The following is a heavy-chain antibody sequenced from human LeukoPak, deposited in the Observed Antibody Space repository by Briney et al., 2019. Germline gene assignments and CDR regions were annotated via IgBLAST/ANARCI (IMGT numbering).Heavy chain of an antibody. D-gene: IGHD6-19*01. CDR3: ARDNPGSGWTQCFDY. J-gene: IGHJ4*02. CDR2: IHYSGTT. CDR1: GGSISGYY. Sequence: SETLSLTCTVSGGSISGYYWSWIRQPPGKGLEWVAYIHYSGTTNYNPSLKSRVTISVDTSQNQFSLSLSSVTAADTAVYYCARDNPGSGWTQCFDYWGQGTLVTVSS. V-gene: IGHV4-59*12.